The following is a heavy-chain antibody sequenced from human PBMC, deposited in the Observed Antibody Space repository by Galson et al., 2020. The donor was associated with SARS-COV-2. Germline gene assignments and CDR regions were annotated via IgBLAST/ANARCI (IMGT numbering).Heavy chain of an antibody. J-gene: IGHJ4*02. CDR1: GYTFIDNS. CDR2: INPKSGDT. Sequence: GESLKISCKASGYTFIDNSLVWVRQAPGQGLDWMGWINPKSGDTNYAQTFQGRVTLTRDTSIGTAYMELSGLTSDDTAVYYCARNGGGLGYWGQGTLVTVAS. CDR3: ARNGGGLGY. V-gene: IGHV1-2*02.